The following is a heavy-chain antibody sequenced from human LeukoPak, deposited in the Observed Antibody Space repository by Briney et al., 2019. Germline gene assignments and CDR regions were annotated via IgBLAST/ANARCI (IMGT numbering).Heavy chain of an antibody. D-gene: IGHD2-15*01. CDR1: GGTFSSYA. CDR3: AGGLVRGGSCYDY. V-gene: IGHV1-69*05. J-gene: IGHJ4*02. Sequence: SVKVSCKASGGTFSSYAISWVRQAPGQGREWMGGIIPIFGTANYAQKFQGRVTITTDESTSTAYMELSSLRSEDTAVYYCAGGLVRGGSCYDYWGQGTLVTVSS. CDR2: IIPIFGTA.